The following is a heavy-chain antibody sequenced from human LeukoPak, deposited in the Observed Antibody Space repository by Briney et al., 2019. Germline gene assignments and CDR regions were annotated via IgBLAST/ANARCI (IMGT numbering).Heavy chain of an antibody. Sequence: GGSLRLSCAASGFTFSSYSINWVRRAPGRGLEWVSSISSSSSYIYYADSVKGRFTISRDNAKSSLYLQMNSLRAEDTAVYYCANYDDYGGLDYWGQGTLVTVSS. CDR3: ANYDDYGGLDY. D-gene: IGHD4-17*01. CDR1: GFTFSSYS. V-gene: IGHV3-21*01. J-gene: IGHJ4*02. CDR2: ISSSSSYI.